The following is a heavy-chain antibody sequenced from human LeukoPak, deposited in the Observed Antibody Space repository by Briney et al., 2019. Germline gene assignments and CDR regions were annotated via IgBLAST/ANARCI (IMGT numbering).Heavy chain of an antibody. J-gene: IGHJ4*02. Sequence: SETLSLTCTVSGGSISSHYWSWLRQPPGKGLEWIGYIYYSGSTNYNPSLNSRVTISVDTSTDQFSLKLSSVTAADTAVYYCARVRGYDFWSGYYLGGSGPSYYFDYWGQGTLVTVSS. V-gene: IGHV4-59*11. CDR3: ARVRGYDFWSGYYLGGSGPSYYFDY. CDR1: GGSISSHY. CDR2: IYYSGST. D-gene: IGHD3-3*01.